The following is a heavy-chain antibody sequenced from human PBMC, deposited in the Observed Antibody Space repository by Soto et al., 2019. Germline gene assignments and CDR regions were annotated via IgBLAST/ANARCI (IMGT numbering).Heavy chain of an antibody. CDR2: INIGNGNT. D-gene: IGHD3-16*02. CDR3: ARSYYDYVWGSYRSAHFDY. CDR1: GYTFISYA. Sequence: ASVKVSCKASGYTFISYAIHWVRQAPGQRLEWMGWINIGNGNTKYSQKFQDRVTITRDTSASTAYMELSSLRSEDTAVYYCARSYYDYVWGSYRSAHFDYWGQGTLVTVSS. J-gene: IGHJ4*02. V-gene: IGHV1-3*04.